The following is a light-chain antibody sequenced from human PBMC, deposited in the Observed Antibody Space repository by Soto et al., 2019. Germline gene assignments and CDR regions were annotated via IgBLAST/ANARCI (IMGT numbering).Light chain of an antibody. J-gene: IGLJ1*01. CDR2: GNS. CDR3: QSYDSSLSGWYV. V-gene: IGLV1-40*01. Sequence: QSVLTQPPSVSGAPGQRVTISCTGSSSNIGAGYDVHWYQQLPGTAPKLLIYGNSNRPSGVPDRFSGSKSGTSASLAITGLQAEDEADYYCQSYDSSLSGWYVFGTWTKLTVL. CDR1: SSNIGAGYD.